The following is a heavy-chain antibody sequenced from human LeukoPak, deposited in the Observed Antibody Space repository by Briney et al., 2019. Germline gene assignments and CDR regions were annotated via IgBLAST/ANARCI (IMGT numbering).Heavy chain of an antibody. CDR3: ARGSAARPNRARYFDS. V-gene: IGHV1-2*02. CDR1: GYTFTKYG. CDR2: INPNSGGT. J-gene: IGHJ4*02. Sequence: GASVKVSCRASGYTFTKYGIIWVRQAPGQGLEWMGWINPNSGGTNYAQKFRGRVTMTRDTSISTAYMDLSGLTSDDTAVFYCARGSAARPNRARYFDSWGQGTLVTVSS. D-gene: IGHD6-6*01.